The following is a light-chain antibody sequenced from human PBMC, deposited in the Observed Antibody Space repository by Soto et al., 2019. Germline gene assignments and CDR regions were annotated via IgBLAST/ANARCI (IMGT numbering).Light chain of an antibody. V-gene: IGKV1-5*01. CDR1: QNINNY. Sequence: DIQMTQSPSSRSASVGDRVTITCQASQNINNYLNWYQQKPGRAPKLLIYDASSLERGVPSRFSGSGSGTEFTLTIRSLQPDDFATYYCQQYNGYSRTFGQGTKVDIK. CDR2: DAS. CDR3: QQYNGYSRT. J-gene: IGKJ1*01.